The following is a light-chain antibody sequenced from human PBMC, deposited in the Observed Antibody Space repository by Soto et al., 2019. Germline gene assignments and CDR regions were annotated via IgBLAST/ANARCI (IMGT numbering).Light chain of an antibody. CDR1: SSDVGGYNY. Sequence: QSALTQPASVSGSPGQSITMSCTGTSSDVGGYNYVAWYQQHPGKAPKLIIYEVSNRPSGVSSRFSGSKSGSTASLTISGLQAEDEADYYCSSYTSTRSLVFGGGTKLTVL. J-gene: IGLJ3*02. CDR2: EVS. CDR3: SSYTSTRSLV. V-gene: IGLV2-14*01.